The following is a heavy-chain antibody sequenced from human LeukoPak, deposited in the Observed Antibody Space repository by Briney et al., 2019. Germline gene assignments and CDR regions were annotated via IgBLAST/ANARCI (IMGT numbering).Heavy chain of an antibody. J-gene: IGHJ5*02. Sequence: GGSLRLSCAASGFTVSNYFMSWVRQAAGKGLEWVSVLFSGGNTYYAESVKGRFTISRDSSKNTLYLQMNSLRVDDTAVYYCASGTTVGWYGNHWGQGTLVTVSS. V-gene: IGHV3-53*01. D-gene: IGHD6-19*01. CDR2: LFSGGNT. CDR3: ASGTTVGWYGNH. CDR1: GFTVSNYF.